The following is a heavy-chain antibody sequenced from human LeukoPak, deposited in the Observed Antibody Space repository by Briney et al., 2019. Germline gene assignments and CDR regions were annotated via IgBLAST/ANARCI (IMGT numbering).Heavy chain of an antibody. CDR3: ARGYCSGGSCYSSYYYSYMDV. Sequence: SETLSLTCTVSGGSISSSSYYWGWIRQPPGKGLEWIGSINYSGSTYYNPPLKSRVTISVDRSKNQFSLKLSSVTAADTAVYYCARGYCSGGSCYSSYYYSYMDVWGKGTTVTVSS. CDR2: INYSGST. V-gene: IGHV4-39*07. CDR1: GGSISSSSYY. J-gene: IGHJ6*03. D-gene: IGHD2-15*01.